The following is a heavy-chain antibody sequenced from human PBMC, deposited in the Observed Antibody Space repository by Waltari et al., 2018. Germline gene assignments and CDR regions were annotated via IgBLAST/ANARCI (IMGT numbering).Heavy chain of an antibody. J-gene: IGHJ4*02. CDR2: IDHSGST. D-gene: IGHD2-15*01. V-gene: IGHV4-34*01. CDR3: ARGRSGGAAI. CDR1: GGSFSGYY. Sequence: QVQLQQWGAGLLKPSETLSLTCAVYGGSFSGYYWSWIRQPPGKGLEWIGEIDHSGSTNYNPSLKSRVTKSVGTSKNQFSLKRNSVTAADTALYYCARGRSGGAAIWGQGTLVTVSS.